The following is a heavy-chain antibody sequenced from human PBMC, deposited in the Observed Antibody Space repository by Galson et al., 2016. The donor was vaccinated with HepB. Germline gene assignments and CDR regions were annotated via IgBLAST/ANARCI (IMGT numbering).Heavy chain of an antibody. CDR1: GFTFGDYG. J-gene: IGHJ4*02. V-gene: IGHV3-20*04. Sequence: SLRLSCAASGFTFGDYGLSWVRQAPGKGLEWVSGINWNGGSTGYADSVKGRFTISRDNAKNSLYLQMNSLRAEDTALYYCARGMSHDYGVSADYWGQGTLVTVSS. CDR3: ARGMSHDYGVSADY. CDR2: INWNGGST. D-gene: IGHD4-17*01.